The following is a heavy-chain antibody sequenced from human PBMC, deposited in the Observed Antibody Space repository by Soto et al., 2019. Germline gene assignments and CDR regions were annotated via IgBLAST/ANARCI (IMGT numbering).Heavy chain of an antibody. J-gene: IGHJ5*02. D-gene: IGHD3-22*01. CDR3: ARAIDYYDSSGYGNWFDP. Sequence: QVQLQESGPGLVKPSGTLSLTCAVSGGSISSSNWWSWVRQPPGKGLEWIGEIYHSGSTNYNPSHKSRVTISVEKSKNQFSLKLSSVTAADTAVYYCARAIDYYDSSGYGNWFDPWGQGTLVTVSS. V-gene: IGHV4-4*02. CDR2: IYHSGST. CDR1: GGSISSSNW.